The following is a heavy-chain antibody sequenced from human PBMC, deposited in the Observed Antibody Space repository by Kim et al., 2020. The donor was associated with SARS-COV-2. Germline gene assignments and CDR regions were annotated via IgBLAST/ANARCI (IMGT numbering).Heavy chain of an antibody. Sequence: SETLSLTCTVSGGSISSYYWSWIRQPPGKGLEWIGYIYSSGSTNYNPSLKSRVTISVQTSKNQFSLKMSSMTAADTAVYYCARAVAASNAFDIWGQGTMV. V-gene: IGHV4-59*13. CDR1: GGSISSYY. D-gene: IGHD6-19*01. CDR2: IYSSGST. CDR3: ARAVAASNAFDI. J-gene: IGHJ3*02.